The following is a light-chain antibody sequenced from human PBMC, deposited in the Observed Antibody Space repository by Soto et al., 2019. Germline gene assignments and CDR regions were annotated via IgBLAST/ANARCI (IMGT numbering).Light chain of an antibody. CDR3: SSYTSSSTWV. Sequence: QSVLTQPPSASGTPGQRVTISCSGSSSNIGRNTVNWYQKLPGTAPRLLIYSDNQRPSGVPDRFSGSKSGTSASLAISGLQSEDEADYYCSSYTSSSTWVFGGGTKVTVL. CDR2: SDN. V-gene: IGLV1-44*01. CDR1: SSNIGRNT. J-gene: IGLJ3*02.